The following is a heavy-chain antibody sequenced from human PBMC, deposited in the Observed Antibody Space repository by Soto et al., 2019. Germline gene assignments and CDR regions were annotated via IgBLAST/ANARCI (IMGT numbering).Heavy chain of an antibody. J-gene: IGHJ4*02. D-gene: IGHD3-16*01. Sequence: EVQLVESGGGLVQPGGSLRLPCAASGFTVSTKYMSWVRQAPGKGLEGVSVIYSGGSTFFADSVRGRSPISRNNSKNRVNLQMNSLRAEDTAVYYCARDPWAADYWGQGTLVTVSS. V-gene: IGHV3-66*01. CDR3: ARDPWAADY. CDR2: IYSGGST. CDR1: GFTVSTKY.